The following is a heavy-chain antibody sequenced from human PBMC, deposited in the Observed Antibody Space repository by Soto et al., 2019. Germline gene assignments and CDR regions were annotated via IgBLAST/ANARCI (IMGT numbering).Heavy chain of an antibody. J-gene: IGHJ5*02. D-gene: IGHD3-10*01. CDR3: ARESAGSGKNNWFDP. CDR1: GGSVTSHY. V-gene: IGHV4-59*02. Sequence: PSETLSLTCTVYGGSVTSHYWSWIRQPPGKGLEWIGFIPYSGGTKYNPSLESRVTISVDTSQNQLSLRLNSVTAADTAVYYCARESAGSGKNNWFDPWGLGTLVTVSS. CDR2: IPYSGGT.